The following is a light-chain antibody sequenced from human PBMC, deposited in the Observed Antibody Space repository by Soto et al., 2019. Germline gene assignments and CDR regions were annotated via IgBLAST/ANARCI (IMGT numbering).Light chain of an antibody. CDR2: SNN. Sequence: QSVLTQPPSASGTPGQRVTISCSGSSSNIGSNTVNWYQQLPGTAPKLLIYSNNQRPSGVPDRFSGSESGTSDSLAISGLQSEDEADYYCAAWDDSLNGLYVFGTGTKVTVL. V-gene: IGLV1-44*01. CDR3: AAWDDSLNGLYV. J-gene: IGLJ1*01. CDR1: SSNIGSNT.